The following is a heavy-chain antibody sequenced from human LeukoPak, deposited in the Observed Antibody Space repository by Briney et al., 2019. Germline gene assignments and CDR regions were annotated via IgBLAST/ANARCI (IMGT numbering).Heavy chain of an antibody. D-gene: IGHD3-10*01. CDR3: ASHRIPYNYGWVAFDY. Sequence: SETLSLTCTVSGGSIGRYHWSWVRQLPEKALEWIGYIHSGGSTNSNTSLKSRVTISLDTSKNQFSLKLNSVTAADTAVYYCASHRIPYNYGWVAFDYWGQGPLVTVSS. V-gene: IGHV4-4*09. CDR2: IHSGGST. J-gene: IGHJ4*02. CDR1: GGSIGRYH.